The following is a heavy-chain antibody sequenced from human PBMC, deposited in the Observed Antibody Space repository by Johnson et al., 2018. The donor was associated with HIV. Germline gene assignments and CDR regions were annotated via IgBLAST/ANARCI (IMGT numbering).Heavy chain of an antibody. V-gene: IGHV3-30*04. D-gene: IGHD1-1*01. CDR1: GLTLSNYP. CDR2: ISYDGSKK. CDR3: ARGYNWNDFSI. J-gene: IGHJ3*02. Sequence: QVQLVESGGGVVQPGRSLRLSCAASGLTLSNYPMHWVRQAPGKGLEWVAVISYDGSKKYYAESVKGRFTISRDIFKNTLYLQMNSLRVDDAAIYYCARGYNWNDFSIWGQGTMVTVSS.